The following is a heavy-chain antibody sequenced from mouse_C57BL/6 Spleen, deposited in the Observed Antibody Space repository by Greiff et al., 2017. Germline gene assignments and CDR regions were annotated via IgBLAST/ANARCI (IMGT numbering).Heavy chain of an antibody. D-gene: IGHD2-5*01. CDR1: GYAFSSSW. Sequence: QVQLQQSGPELVKPGASVKISCKASGYAFSSSWMNWVKQRPGKGLEWIGRIYPGDGDTNYNGKFKGKATLTADKSSSTAYMPLSSLTSEDSAVYFWARSDYSNHYWYFDVWGTGTTVTVSS. CDR3: ARSDYSNHYWYFDV. V-gene: IGHV1-82*01. J-gene: IGHJ1*03. CDR2: IYPGDGDT.